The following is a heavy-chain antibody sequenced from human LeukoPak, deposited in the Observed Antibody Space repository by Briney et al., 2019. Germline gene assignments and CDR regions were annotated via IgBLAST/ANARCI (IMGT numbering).Heavy chain of an antibody. CDR1: GFTFSDYY. Sequence: PGGSLRLSCAASGFTFSDYYMSWIRQAPGKGLEWVSYISSSGRTIYYADSVKGRFTISRDNAKNSLYLQMNSLRAEDTAVYYCARVMITFGGVIVRGFDYWGQGTLVTVSS. CDR2: ISSSGRTI. J-gene: IGHJ4*02. V-gene: IGHV3-11*04. CDR3: ARVMITFGGVIVRGFDY. D-gene: IGHD3-16*02.